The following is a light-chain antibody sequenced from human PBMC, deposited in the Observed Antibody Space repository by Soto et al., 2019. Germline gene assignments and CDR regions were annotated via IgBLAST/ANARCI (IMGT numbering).Light chain of an antibody. CDR3: QQYGNWPRT. J-gene: IGKJ1*01. Sequence: EIVLTQSPGTLSLSPGERATLSCRASQSVSSSYLAWYQQQPGQAPRLLIYGASSRATGIPDRFSGSGSGTDFTLTISRLEPEDFAVYYCQQYGNWPRTFGQGTKVEIK. V-gene: IGKV3-20*01. CDR1: QSVSSSY. CDR2: GAS.